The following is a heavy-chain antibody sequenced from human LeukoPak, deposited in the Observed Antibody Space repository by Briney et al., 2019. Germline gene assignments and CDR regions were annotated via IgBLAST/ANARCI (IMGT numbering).Heavy chain of an antibody. J-gene: IGHJ4*02. CDR2: IYYSGST. CDR1: GGSISSYY. CDR3: ARYSSGSGVYFDY. D-gene: IGHD6-19*01. V-gene: IGHV4-59*01. Sequence: KTSETLSFTCTVSGGSISSYYWSWIRQPPGKGLEWIGYIYYSGSTNYNPSLKSRVTISVDTSKNQFSLKLSSVTAADTAVYYCARYSSGSGVYFDYWGQGTLVTVSS.